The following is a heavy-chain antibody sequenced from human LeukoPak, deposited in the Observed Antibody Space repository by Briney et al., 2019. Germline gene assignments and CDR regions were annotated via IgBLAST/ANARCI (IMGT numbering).Heavy chain of an antibody. CDR3: ARAGRGFSYGSSDY. J-gene: IGHJ4*02. CDR2: ISSSGSTM. Sequence: PGRSLRLSCADSGFAFSDYYMSWIRQPPGKGLEWVSYISSSGSTMYYADSVKGRFTISRDNAKNSLYLQMNSLRVEDTAVYYCARAGRGFSYGSSDYWGQGTLVTVSS. D-gene: IGHD5-18*01. V-gene: IGHV3-11*04. CDR1: GFAFSDYY.